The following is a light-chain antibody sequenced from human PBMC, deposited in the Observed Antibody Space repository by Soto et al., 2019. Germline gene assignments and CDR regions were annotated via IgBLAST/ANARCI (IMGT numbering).Light chain of an antibody. CDR2: LNSDGSH. CDR3: QTWGSGIVV. CDR1: SVHSNYA. J-gene: IGLJ2*01. Sequence: QSVLTQWPSASASLGASVKLTCTLSSVHSNYAIAWHQQQSEKGPRYLMKLNSDGSHSKGDGIPDRFSGSSSGAERYLTISSLQSEDEADYYCQTWGSGIVVFGVGTKVTVL. V-gene: IGLV4-69*01.